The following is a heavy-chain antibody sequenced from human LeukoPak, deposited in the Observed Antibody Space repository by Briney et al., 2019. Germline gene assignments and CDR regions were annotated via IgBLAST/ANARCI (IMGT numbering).Heavy chain of an antibody. J-gene: IGHJ6*02. CDR3: ARVSIYSGYDVYYYYYYGMDV. D-gene: IGHD5-12*01. CDR1: GYTFTGYY. Sequence: ASVKVSCKASGYTFTGYYMHWVRQAPGQGLEWMGWISAYNGNTNYALKLQGRVTMTTDTSTSTAYMELRSLRSDDTAVYYCARVSIYSGYDVYYYYYYGMDVWGQGTTVTVSS. V-gene: IGHV1-18*04. CDR2: ISAYNGNT.